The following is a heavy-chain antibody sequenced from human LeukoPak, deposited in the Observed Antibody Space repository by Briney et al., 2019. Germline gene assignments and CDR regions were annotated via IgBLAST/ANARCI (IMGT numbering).Heavy chain of an antibody. Sequence: SETLSLTCTVSGGSISSYYWSWIRQPPGKGLEWIGYIYYSGSTNYNPSLKSRVTISVDTSKNQFSLKLSSVTAADTAVYYCARHKRRGNYDILTGHPFDYWGQGTLVTVSS. CDR2: IYYSGST. J-gene: IGHJ4*02. V-gene: IGHV4-59*01. CDR1: GGSISSYY. D-gene: IGHD3-9*01. CDR3: ARHKRRGNYDILTGHPFDY.